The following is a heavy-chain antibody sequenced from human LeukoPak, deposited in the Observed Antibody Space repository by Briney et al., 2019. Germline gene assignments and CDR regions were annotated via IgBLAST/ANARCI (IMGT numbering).Heavy chain of an antibody. D-gene: IGHD2-15*01. Sequence: GGSLRLSGAASVFTVSSNYMSWAPQAPGKGLEWVSVIDSGGSTYYADSVKGRFTISRDNSKNTLYLQMNSLRAEDTAVYYCARKVGDWGQGTLVTVSS. CDR2: IDSGGST. J-gene: IGHJ4*02. CDR3: ARKVGD. CDR1: VFTVSSNY. V-gene: IGHV3-66*01.